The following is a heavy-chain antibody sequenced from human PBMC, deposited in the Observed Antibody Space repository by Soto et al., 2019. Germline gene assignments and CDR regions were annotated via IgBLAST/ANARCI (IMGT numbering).Heavy chain of an antibody. CDR1: GYSFTSYW. J-gene: IGHJ4*02. D-gene: IGHD3-22*01. CDR2: IYPGDSDT. CDR3: ARSGRSSGSTLDY. V-gene: IGHV5-51*01. Sequence: GESLKISCKGSGYSFTSYWIGWVRQMPGKGLEWMGIIYPGDSDTRYSPSFQGQVTISADKSISTAYLQWSSLKASDTAMYCCARSGRSSGSTLDYWGLGTLVTVSS.